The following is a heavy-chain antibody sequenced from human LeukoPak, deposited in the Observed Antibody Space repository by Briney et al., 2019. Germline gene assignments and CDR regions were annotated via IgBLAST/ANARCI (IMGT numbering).Heavy chain of an antibody. V-gene: IGHV3-30*04. CDR3: ARDPRPYCSGGSCYGMDV. J-gene: IGHJ6*02. D-gene: IGHD2-15*01. Sequence: GGSLRLSCAASGFTFSSYAMHWVRQAPGKGLEWVAVISYDGSNKYYADSVKGRFTISRDNSKNTLYLQMNSLRAEDTAVYYCARDPRPYCSGGSCYGMDVWGQGTTVTVSS. CDR1: GFTFSSYA. CDR2: ISYDGSNK.